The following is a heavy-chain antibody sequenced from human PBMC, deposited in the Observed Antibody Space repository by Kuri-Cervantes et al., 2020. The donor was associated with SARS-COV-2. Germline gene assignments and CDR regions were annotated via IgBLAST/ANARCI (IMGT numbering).Heavy chain of an antibody. V-gene: IGHV3-30*04. CDR3: ARELQGVNDY. D-gene: IGHD3-10*01. CDR1: GLTFSSYA. J-gene: IGHJ4*02. CDR2: ISYDGSNK. Sequence: GGSLRLSCAASGLTFSSYAMHRVRQAPGKGLEWVAVISYDGSNKYYADSVKGRFTISRDNSKNTLYLQINSLRAEDTAVYYCARELQGVNDYWGQGTLVTVSS.